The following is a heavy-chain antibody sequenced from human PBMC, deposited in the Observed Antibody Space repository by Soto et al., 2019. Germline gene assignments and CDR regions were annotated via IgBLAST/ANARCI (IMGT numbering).Heavy chain of an antibody. CDR2: IKSKIDGGTT. D-gene: IGHD3-3*02. CDR1: GFTFSTAS. J-gene: IGHJ4*01. V-gene: IGHV3-15*07. Sequence: GGSLRLSCAASGFTFSTASINWVRQAPGKGLEWVGRIKSKIDGGTTDFAAFVQGRFAISRDDSQDTMFLQMNSLKSEDTAVYYCTTDSHFSARLVRFDLWGRGTLVTVSS. CDR3: TTDSHFSARLVRFDL.